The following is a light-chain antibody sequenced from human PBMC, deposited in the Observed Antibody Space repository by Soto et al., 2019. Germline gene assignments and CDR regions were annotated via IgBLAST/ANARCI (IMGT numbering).Light chain of an antibody. CDR2: AAS. Sequence: DIQMTQSPASLSASIGDRATITCRASQGISNYLAWDQQKPGKVPKLLIYAASTLQSGVPSRFSGSGSGTDFTLTISSLQPEDVATYYCQKYLSALWTFGQGTKVDIK. J-gene: IGKJ1*01. CDR3: QKYLSALWT. V-gene: IGKV1-27*01. CDR1: QGISNY.